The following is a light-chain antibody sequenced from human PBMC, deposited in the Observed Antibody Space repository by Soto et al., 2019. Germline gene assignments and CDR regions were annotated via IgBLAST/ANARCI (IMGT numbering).Light chain of an antibody. J-gene: IGKJ2*01. CDR3: QQSYSTPRYT. V-gene: IGKV1-39*01. CDR2: DAS. CDR1: QSISTS. Sequence: DIQMTQSPSSLSASVGDRVTITCRASQSISTSLNWYQQKPGKAPKFLIYDASRLQSGVPSRFSGSGSGTDFTLTISSLQPEDFATYYCQQSYSTPRYTFVQGTKLEIK.